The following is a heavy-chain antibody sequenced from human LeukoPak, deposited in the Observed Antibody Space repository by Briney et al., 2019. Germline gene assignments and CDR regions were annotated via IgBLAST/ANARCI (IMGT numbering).Heavy chain of an antibody. V-gene: IGHV4-34*01. CDR1: GGSFSGYY. CDR2: IKHRGST. J-gene: IGHJ6*03. Sequence: TPSETLSLTCAVYGGSFSGYYWGWIRHPPGKGLGWVGEIKHRGSTNHNPPPKSRVTISVATTKTKFSLNRSSLTAADTAVYYGARLHYYYYMDVWGKGTTVTVSS. CDR3: ARLHYYYYMDV.